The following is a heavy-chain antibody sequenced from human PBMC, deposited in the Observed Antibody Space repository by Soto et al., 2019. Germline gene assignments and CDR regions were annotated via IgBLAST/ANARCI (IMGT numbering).Heavy chain of an antibody. CDR2: ISPSGGST. CDR1: GFTFSNYA. CDR3: AKVPAYGDYDY. Sequence: GGSLRLSCAASGFTFSNYAMSWVRQAPGKGLEWVSGISPSGGSTYYADSVKGRFTISRDNSKNTLYLQMNSLRAEDTAVYYCAKVPAYGDYDYWGQGTLVTVSS. V-gene: IGHV3-23*01. J-gene: IGHJ4*02. D-gene: IGHD4-17*01.